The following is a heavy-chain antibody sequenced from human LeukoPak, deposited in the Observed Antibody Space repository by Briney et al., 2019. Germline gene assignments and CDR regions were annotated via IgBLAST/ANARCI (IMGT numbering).Heavy chain of an antibody. CDR3: ARDLNPNYGDYDGFDY. J-gene: IGHJ4*02. CDR2: ISSSSSYI. Sequence: GGSLRLSCAASGFTFSSYAMSWVRQAPGKGLEWVSSISSSSSYIYYADSVKGRFTISRDNAKNSLYLQMNSLRAEDTAVYYCARDLNPNYGDYDGFDYWGQGTLVTVSS. V-gene: IGHV3-21*01. D-gene: IGHD4-17*01. CDR1: GFTFSSYA.